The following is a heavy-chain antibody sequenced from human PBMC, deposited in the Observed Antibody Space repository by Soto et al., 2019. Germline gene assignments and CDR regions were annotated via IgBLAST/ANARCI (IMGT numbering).Heavy chain of an antibody. CDR1: GGSISSGGCY. J-gene: IGHJ6*02. Sequence: SETLSLTCTVSGGSISSGGCYWNWIRQHPGKGLEWIGYIYYSGSTYYNPSLKSRVTISVDTSKNQFSLKLSSVTAADTAVYYCARRGVQEMATDYYGMDVWGQGTTVTVSS. V-gene: IGHV4-31*03. CDR3: ARRGVQEMATDYYGMDV. CDR2: IYYSGST. D-gene: IGHD3-10*01.